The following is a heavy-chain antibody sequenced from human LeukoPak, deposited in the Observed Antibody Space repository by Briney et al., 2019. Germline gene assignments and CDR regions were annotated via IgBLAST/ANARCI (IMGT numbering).Heavy chain of an antibody. D-gene: IGHD6-13*01. CDR1: GFSLSTSGMC. J-gene: IGHJ4*02. V-gene: IGHV2-70*11. Sequence: SGPALVKPTQTLTLTCTFSGFSLSTSGMCVSWIRQPPGKALEWLARIDWDDDKYYSISLKTRLTISMDTSKNQVVLTMTNMDPVDTATYYCARTPPVAAAGSFDYWGQGTLVTVSS. CDR2: IDWDDDK. CDR3: ARTPPVAAAGSFDY.